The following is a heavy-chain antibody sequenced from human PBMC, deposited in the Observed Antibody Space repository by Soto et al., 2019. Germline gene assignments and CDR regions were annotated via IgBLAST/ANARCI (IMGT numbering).Heavy chain of an antibody. J-gene: IGHJ2*01. CDR2: INSDGSST. CDR3: AREAPDVWYFDL. Sequence: GGSLRLSCAASGFTFSSYWMHWVRQAPGKGLVWVSRINSDGSSTSYADSVKGRFTISRDNAKNTLYLQMNSLRAEDTAVYYCAREAPDVWYFDLWGRGTLVTVSS. CDR1: GFTFSSYW. V-gene: IGHV3-74*01.